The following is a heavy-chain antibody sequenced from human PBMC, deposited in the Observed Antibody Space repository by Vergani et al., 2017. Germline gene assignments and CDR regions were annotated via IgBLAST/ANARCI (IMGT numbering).Heavy chain of an antibody. CDR2: IWYDGSKE. D-gene: IGHD5-18*01. CDR1: GFTLSSHA. CDR3: ASHYSYGPTTLLGFDY. Sequence: QVQLAESGGGVVQPGRSLRLSCAGSGFTLSSHAMHWVRQAPGKGLEWVAFIWYDGSKEYYADSVKGRFTISRDNSKNTLYLQMNNLRAADTAVYYCASHYSYGPTTLLGFDYWGQGTLVTVSS. J-gene: IGHJ4*02. V-gene: IGHV3-33*01.